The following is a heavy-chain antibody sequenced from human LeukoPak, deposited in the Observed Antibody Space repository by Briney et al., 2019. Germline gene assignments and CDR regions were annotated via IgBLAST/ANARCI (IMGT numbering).Heavy chain of an antibody. J-gene: IGHJ4*02. CDR3: ARGSYTGFDLYFDS. D-gene: IGHD5-12*01. CDR1: GFSFSTQE. CDR2: ISKDGRTI. Sequence: GGSLRLSCAASGFSFSTQEMAWVRQAPGKGLEWVSYISKDGRTIYYADSEKGRFTISRDNTRNSLFLQLSSLSADDTAFYYCARGSYTGFDLYFDSWGQGTLVTISS. V-gene: IGHV3-48*03.